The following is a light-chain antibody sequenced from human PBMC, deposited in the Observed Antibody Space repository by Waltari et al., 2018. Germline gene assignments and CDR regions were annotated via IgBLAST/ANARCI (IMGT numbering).Light chain of an antibody. CDR3: QQYDTLPPT. CDR1: QDINNN. J-gene: IGKJ4*01. V-gene: IGKV1-33*01. Sequence: DIQMTQSPSSLSASIGDRVTITCQATQDINNNINWYQQKPGRAPKLLIYDASNVETGVPSTFSGSGSGRDFTFTISSLQPEDIATYYCQQYDTLPPTFGGGTKVEIK. CDR2: DAS.